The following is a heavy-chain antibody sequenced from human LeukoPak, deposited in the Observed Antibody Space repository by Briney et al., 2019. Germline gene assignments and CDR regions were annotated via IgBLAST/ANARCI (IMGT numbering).Heavy chain of an antibody. CDR1: GGSISKYYSITRYY. Sequence: SESLSLTCTVSGGSISKYYSITRYYWSWIRQPPGKGLEWMGYIYYSGSTNYNPSLKSRVTISVDTSKNQFSLKPSSVTAADTAVYFCARHTIVNPIFGVVRWFDPWGQGTLVTVSS. CDR2: IYYSGST. V-gene: IGHV4-59*08. CDR3: ARHTIVNPIFGVVRWFDP. D-gene: IGHD3-3*01. J-gene: IGHJ5*02.